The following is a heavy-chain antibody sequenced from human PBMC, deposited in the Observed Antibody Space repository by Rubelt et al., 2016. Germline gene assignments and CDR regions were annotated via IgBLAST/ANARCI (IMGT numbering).Heavy chain of an antibody. CDR1: GGSFSGNY. CDR2: TNHSGGT. V-gene: IGHV4-34*01. J-gene: IGHJ5*02. Sequence: QVQLQQWGAGLLKPSETLSLTCAVYGGSFSGNYWSWIRQPPGKGLEWIGETNHSGGTNYNPSLKSRVTISIDTSKNQFYLKLSSVTAADTAVYYCARVPQTYNWFDPWGQGTLVTVSS. CDR3: ARVPQTYNWFDP.